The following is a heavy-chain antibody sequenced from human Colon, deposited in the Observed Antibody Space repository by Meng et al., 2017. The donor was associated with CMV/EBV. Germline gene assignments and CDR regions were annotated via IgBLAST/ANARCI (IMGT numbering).Heavy chain of an antibody. V-gene: IGHV1-46*01. CDR3: AREYCSVPVCSYNPHWYDP. Sequence: FTDYNGHWMRQAPGQGLEWVGMINPSDGVPTYAQHFQGGVIMTRDTSPSTVYMDLRGLTSDDTALYFCAREYCSVPVCSYNPHWYDPWGQGTLVTVSS. D-gene: IGHD2-8*02. J-gene: IGHJ5*02. CDR2: INPSDGVP. CDR1: FTDYN.